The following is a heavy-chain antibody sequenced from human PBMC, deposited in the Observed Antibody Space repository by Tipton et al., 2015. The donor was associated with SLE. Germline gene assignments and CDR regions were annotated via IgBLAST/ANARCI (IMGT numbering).Heavy chain of an antibody. Sequence: TLSLTCTVSGGSISSYYWSWIRQPAGKGLEWIGRIYTSGSTNYNPSLKSRVTMSVDTSKNQFSLKLSSVTAADTAVYYCARGGDSSGWGDWFDPWGQGTLVTVSS. CDR1: GGSISSYY. D-gene: IGHD6-19*01. J-gene: IGHJ5*02. CDR2: IYTSGST. V-gene: IGHV4-4*07. CDR3: ARGGDSSGWGDWFDP.